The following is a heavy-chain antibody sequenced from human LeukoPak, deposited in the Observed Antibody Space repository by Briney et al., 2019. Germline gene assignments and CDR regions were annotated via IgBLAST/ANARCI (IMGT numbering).Heavy chain of an antibody. CDR2: ISSDGSIT. J-gene: IGHJ4*02. CDR3: AKVTVTTVFDY. CDR1: GFTFSTYW. Sequence: GGSLRLSCAASGFTFSTYWMHWVRQAPGKGLVWVSRISSDGSITGYADSVKGRFTISRDNAKNTLYLQMNSLRAEDTAVYYCAKVTVTTVFDYWGQGTLVTVSS. D-gene: IGHD4-17*01. V-gene: IGHV3-74*01.